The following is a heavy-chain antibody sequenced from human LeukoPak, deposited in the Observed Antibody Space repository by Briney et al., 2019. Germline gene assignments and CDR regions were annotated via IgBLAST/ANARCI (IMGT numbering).Heavy chain of an antibody. D-gene: IGHD3-9*01. CDR3: ARVLVIRYFDWLLDHDAFDI. J-gene: IGHJ3*02. CDR2: IKQDGSEK. V-gene: IGHV3-7*03. CDR1: GFTFSNYW. Sequence: GGSLRLSCAASGFTFSNYWMIWVRQAPGKGLEWVANIKQDGSEKYYVDSVKGRIIISRDNAKNSLSLQMNSLRAEDTAVYYCARVLVIRYFDWLLDHDAFDIWGQGTMVTVSS.